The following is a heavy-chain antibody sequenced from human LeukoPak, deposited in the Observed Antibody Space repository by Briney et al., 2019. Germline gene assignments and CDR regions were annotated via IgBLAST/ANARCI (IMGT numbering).Heavy chain of an antibody. Sequence: GGSLRLSCAASGFSFSTYAMSWVRQAPGKGLEWVSGISGSGGSTYYADSVKGRFTISRDNSKNTLYLQMNSLRAEDTAVYYCAKYDILTGIADWGQGTLVTVSS. CDR3: AKYDILTGIAD. J-gene: IGHJ4*02. CDR2: ISGSGGST. V-gene: IGHV3-23*01. CDR1: GFSFSTYA. D-gene: IGHD3-9*01.